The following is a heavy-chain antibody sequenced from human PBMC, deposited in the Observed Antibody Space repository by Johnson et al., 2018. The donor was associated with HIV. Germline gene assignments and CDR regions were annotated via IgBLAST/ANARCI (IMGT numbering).Heavy chain of an antibody. D-gene: IGHD3-10*01. Sequence: QVQLVESGGGVVQPRRSLRLSCAASGFTFSNYGMHWVRQAPGKGLEWVAVISYDGSNKYYADSVKGRFTISRDNSKNTLYLQMNSLRAEDTAMYYCAKDRGLLGLRWAMWG. CDR2: ISYDGSNK. CDR3: AKDRGLLGLRWAM. V-gene: IGHV3-30*19. J-gene: IGHJ1*01. CDR1: GFTFSNYG.